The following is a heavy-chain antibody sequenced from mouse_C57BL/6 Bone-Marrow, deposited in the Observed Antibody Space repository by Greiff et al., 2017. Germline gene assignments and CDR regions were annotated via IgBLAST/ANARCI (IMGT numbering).Heavy chain of an antibody. CDR1: GFTFSSYA. J-gene: IGHJ1*03. D-gene: IGHD2-14*01. CDR2: LSDGGSYT. V-gene: IGHV5-4*01. CDR3: ARDDRSYWYFDV. Sequence: EVMLVESGGGLVKPGGSLKLSCAASGFTFSSYAMSWVRQTPEKRLEWVATLSDGGSYTYYPDNVKGRFTISRDNAKNNLYLQMSHLKSEDTAMYYCARDDRSYWYFDVWGTGTTVTVSS.